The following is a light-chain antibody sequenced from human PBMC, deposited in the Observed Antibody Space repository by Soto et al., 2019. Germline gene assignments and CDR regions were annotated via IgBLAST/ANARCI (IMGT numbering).Light chain of an antibody. Sequence: EIVMTQSPATLSVSPGGSATLSCRASQHVSSNFAWYRQKPGQAPTLLIYRSSTRAPGIPARFSGSGSGTEFTLTSSSLQFEDFAVYYCQQYNNWPYTFGQGTKLEIK. CDR2: RSS. J-gene: IGKJ2*01. V-gene: IGKV3-15*01. CDR3: QQYNNWPYT. CDR1: QHVSSN.